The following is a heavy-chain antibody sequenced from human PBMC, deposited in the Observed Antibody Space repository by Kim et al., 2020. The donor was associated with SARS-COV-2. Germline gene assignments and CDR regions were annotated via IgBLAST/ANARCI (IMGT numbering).Heavy chain of an antibody. CDR3: AKGRTGWYHFDY. Sequence: GGSLRLSCAASGFTFSNHAMSWVRQAPGKGLEWVSGISGSGVSTYYADSVKGRFTISRDNSKNTLYLQMNSLRAEDTAIYYCAKGRTGWYHFDYWGQGTLVTVSS. D-gene: IGHD6-19*01. V-gene: IGHV3-23*01. CDR2: ISGSGVST. J-gene: IGHJ4*02. CDR1: GFTFSNHA.